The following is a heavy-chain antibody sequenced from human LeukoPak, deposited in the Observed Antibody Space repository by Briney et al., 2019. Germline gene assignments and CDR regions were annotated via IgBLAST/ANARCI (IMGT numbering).Heavy chain of an antibody. V-gene: IGHV1-8*01. D-gene: IGHD4-17*01. CDR3: ARDRRSWFDP. Sequence: GASVKVSCKASGYSFTTYDINWVRQATGQGLEWMGWINPNSGNTGCAQKFQGRVTMTRNTSISTAYMELSSLRSEDTAVYYCARDRRSWFDPWGQGTLVTVSS. CDR1: GYSFTTYD. J-gene: IGHJ5*02. CDR2: INPNSGNT.